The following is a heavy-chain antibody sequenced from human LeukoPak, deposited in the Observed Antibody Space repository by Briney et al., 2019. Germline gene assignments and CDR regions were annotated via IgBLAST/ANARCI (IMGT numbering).Heavy chain of an antibody. CDR3: ARSGVGYYGSGSYPLYY. J-gene: IGHJ4*02. CDR2: ISAYNGNT. D-gene: IGHD3-10*01. CDR1: GYTFTSYG. V-gene: IGHV1-18*01. Sequence: APVKVSCTASGYTFTSYGISWVRQAPGQGLEWMGWISAYNGNTNYAQKLQGRVTMTTDTSTSTAYMELRSLRSDDTAVYYCARSGVGYYGSGSYPLYYWGQGTLVTVSS.